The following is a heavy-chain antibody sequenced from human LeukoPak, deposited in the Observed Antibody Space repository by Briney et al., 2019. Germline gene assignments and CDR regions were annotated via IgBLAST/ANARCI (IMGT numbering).Heavy chain of an antibody. CDR3: ARDSGYSYADDY. Sequence: LPGGSLRLSCAASGFTFRSYAMQWVRQAPGKGLEWVSYITYNSGTIFYADSVKGRFTISRDNAKDSLYLQMSSLRDEDTAVYYCARDSGYSYADDYWGQGTLVTVSS. CDR2: ITYNSGTI. CDR1: GFTFRSYA. J-gene: IGHJ4*02. V-gene: IGHV3-48*02. D-gene: IGHD5-18*01.